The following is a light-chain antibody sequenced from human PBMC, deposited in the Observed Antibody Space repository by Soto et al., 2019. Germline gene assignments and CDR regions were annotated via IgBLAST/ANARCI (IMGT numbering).Light chain of an antibody. Sequence: EIVFRQSPATLSFSPGERATLSFGASQSVSINYLAWYQQKPGLAPRLLIYDASNRATGIPDRFSGSGSGTDFTLTISRLEPEDSAVYYCQQYGSSRTFGQGTKVDIK. J-gene: IGKJ1*01. CDR1: QSVSINY. V-gene: IGKV3D-20*01. CDR2: DAS. CDR3: QQYGSSRT.